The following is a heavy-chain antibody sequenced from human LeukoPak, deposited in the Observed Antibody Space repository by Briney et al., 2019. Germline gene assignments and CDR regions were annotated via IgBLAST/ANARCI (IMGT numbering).Heavy chain of an antibody. Sequence: SETLSLTCTVSGGSISSYYWSWIRQPPGKGLEWIGYIYYSGSTNYNPSLKSRVTISVDTSKNQFSLELNSVTAADTAVYYCAREYSSTSYYFDYWGQGTLVTVSS. V-gene: IGHV4-59*01. CDR3: AREYSSTSYYFDY. CDR1: GGSISSYY. CDR2: IYYSGST. D-gene: IGHD6-13*01. J-gene: IGHJ4*02.